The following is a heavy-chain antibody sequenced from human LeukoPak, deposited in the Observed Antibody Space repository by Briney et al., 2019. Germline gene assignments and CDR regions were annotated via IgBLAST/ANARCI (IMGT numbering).Heavy chain of an antibody. D-gene: IGHD1-26*01. Sequence: GGSLRLSCAASGFTFSSYEMNWVRQAPGKGLEWVSYIGSSGSTIYYADSVKGRFTISRDNAKNSLYLQMNSLRAEDTAVYYCAREAVVGAFDYWGQGTLVTVSS. V-gene: IGHV3-48*03. J-gene: IGHJ4*02. CDR1: GFTFSSYE. CDR2: IGSSGSTI. CDR3: AREAVVGAFDY.